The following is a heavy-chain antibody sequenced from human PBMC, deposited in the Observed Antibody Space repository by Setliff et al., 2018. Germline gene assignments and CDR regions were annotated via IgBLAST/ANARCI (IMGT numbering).Heavy chain of an antibody. CDR3: AKDYITIFGVVNDAFDI. Sequence: PGGSLRLSCAASGFTFSSYAMSWVRQAPGKGLEWVSAISGSGGSTCYADSVKGRFTISRDNSKNTLYLQMNSLRAEDTAVYYCAKDYITIFGVVNDAFDIWGQGTMVTVSS. V-gene: IGHV3-23*01. CDR2: ISGSGGST. J-gene: IGHJ3*02. CDR1: GFTFSSYA. D-gene: IGHD3-3*01.